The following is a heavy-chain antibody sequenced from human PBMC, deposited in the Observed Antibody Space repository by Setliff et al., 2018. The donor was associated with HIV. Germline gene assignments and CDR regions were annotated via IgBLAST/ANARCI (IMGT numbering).Heavy chain of an antibody. V-gene: IGHV3-15*01. CDR2: MKTKTDGGTT. D-gene: IGHD3-10*02. Sequence: PGGSLRLSCAGSGFTFSNAWMSWVRQAPGKGLEWVGRMKTKTDGGTTDYAAPVKGRFTISRDDSTKTLHLQMNSLKTEDTAVYYCVKSLMFFNWFDSWGQGTLVTVSS. CDR3: VKSLMFFNWFDS. CDR1: GFTFSNAW. J-gene: IGHJ5*01.